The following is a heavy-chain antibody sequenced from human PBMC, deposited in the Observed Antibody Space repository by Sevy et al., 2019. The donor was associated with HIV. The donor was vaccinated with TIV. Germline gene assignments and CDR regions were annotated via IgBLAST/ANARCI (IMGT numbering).Heavy chain of an antibody. V-gene: IGHV3-7*01. D-gene: IGHD1-26*01. CDR3: ARDLYSGSYYENY. CDR1: GFTLSNYW. Sequence: GGSLRLSCAASGFTLSNYWMSWVRQAPGKGLEWVANIKQDGSDKYYVDSVKGRFTISRDNAKNSLYLQMNSLRAEDTTVYYCARDLYSGSYYENYWGQGTLVTVSS. CDR2: IKQDGSDK. J-gene: IGHJ4*02.